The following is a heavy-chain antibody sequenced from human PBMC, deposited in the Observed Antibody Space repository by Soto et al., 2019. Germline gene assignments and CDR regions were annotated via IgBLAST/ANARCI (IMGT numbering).Heavy chain of an antibody. CDR3: ASDFMVRGVTWRYYYDYMDV. Sequence: EVQLVESGGGLVQPGGSLRLSCAASGFTVSSNYMSWVRQAPGKGLEWVSVICSGGSTYYADYVKGRFTIARHNSKNTLYLEMKSLRAEDTAVYYCASDFMVRGVTWRYYYDYMDVWGKGTMVTVSS. CDR1: GFTVSSNY. CDR2: ICSGGST. D-gene: IGHD3-10*01. V-gene: IGHV3-53*04. J-gene: IGHJ6*03.